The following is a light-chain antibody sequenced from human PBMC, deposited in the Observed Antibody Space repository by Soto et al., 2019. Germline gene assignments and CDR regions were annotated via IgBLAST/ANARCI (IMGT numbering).Light chain of an antibody. Sequence: DIVLTQSPGTLSLSPGEIATFSCRTSQSVSSSYLAWYQHKPGQAPRLLIYGPSSRATGVPDRFRGSGSGTEFTLTISRLEPEDFAVYYCHQYGSSPITFGQGTRLDIK. V-gene: IGKV3-20*01. CDR1: QSVSSSY. J-gene: IGKJ5*01. CDR3: HQYGSSPIT. CDR2: GPS.